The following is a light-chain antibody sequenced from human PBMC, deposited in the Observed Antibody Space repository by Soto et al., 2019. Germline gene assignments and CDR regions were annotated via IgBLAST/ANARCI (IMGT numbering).Light chain of an antibody. J-gene: IGKJ3*01. CDR2: DAS. Sequence: EIVMTQSPATLSVSPGERATLSCRASQSVSNNLAWYQQKPGQAPRLLIYDASTRATGIPARFSGSGSGTEFTLTISSLQSEDLAVYFCQQYSDWPLTFGPGTKVDI. V-gene: IGKV3-15*01. CDR3: QQYSDWPLT. CDR1: QSVSNN.